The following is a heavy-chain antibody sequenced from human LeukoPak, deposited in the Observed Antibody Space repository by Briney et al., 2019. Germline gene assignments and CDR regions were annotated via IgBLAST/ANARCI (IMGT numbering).Heavy chain of an antibody. CDR3: ARGRGNSSSWYFDY. CDR2: IKQDGSEK. D-gene: IGHD6-13*01. J-gene: IGHJ4*02. CDR1: GFTFSSYE. Sequence: GGSLRLSCAASGFTFSSYEMNWVRQAPGRGLEWLANIKQDGSEKYYVDSAKGRFTISRDNAKNSLSLQMNSLRAEDTAVYYCARGRGNSSSWYFDYWGQGTLVTVSS. V-gene: IGHV3-7*01.